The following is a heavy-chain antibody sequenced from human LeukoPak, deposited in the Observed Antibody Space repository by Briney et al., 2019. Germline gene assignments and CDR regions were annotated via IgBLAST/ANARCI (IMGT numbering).Heavy chain of an antibody. D-gene: IGHD6-13*01. CDR2: IDPSDSYT. CDR1: GYSFTSYW. J-gene: IGHJ4*02. V-gene: IGHV5-10-1*01. Sequence: GESLKISCEGSGYSFTSYWITWVRQMPGKGVEWMGSIDPSDSYTNYSPSFQGHVTISADKSISTAYLQWSSLKASDTAMYYCARGPITAAGDFDYWGQGTLVTVPS. CDR3: ARGPITAAGDFDY.